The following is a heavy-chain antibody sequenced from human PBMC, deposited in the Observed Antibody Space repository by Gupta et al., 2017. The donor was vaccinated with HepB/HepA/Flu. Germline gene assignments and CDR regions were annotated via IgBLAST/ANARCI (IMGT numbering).Heavy chain of an antibody. Sequence: QVQLQESGPGLVRPSATLSLTCTVSGGSISGYSWTWIRQPPGKGLEWIGYLHNSGTTNYNPSLKSRVTMSVDTSKNQFSLVLKSVTTADTAFYFGARGHWDLRPWGQGTLVTVSS. J-gene: IGHJ5*02. V-gene: IGHV4-59*01. D-gene: IGHD7-27*01. CDR3: ARGHWDLRP. CDR1: GGSISGYS. CDR2: LHNSGTT.